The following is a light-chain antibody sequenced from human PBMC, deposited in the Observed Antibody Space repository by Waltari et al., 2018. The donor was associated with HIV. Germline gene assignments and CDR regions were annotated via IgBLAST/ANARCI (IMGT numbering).Light chain of an antibody. CDR1: SRDVGGYNY. CDR2: DVS. J-gene: IGLJ3*02. Sequence: QSAPTQPRSVSGSPGQAVTISCTGTSRDVGGYNYVSWYQQHPVKAPKLMIYDVSKRPSGVPARFSASKSGNTASLTISGLQAEDEADYYCCSYGGSYTWVFGGGTKLTVL. V-gene: IGLV2-11*01. CDR3: CSYGGSYTWV.